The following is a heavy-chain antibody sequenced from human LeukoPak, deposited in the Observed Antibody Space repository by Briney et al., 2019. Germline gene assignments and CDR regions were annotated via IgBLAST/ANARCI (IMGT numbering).Heavy chain of an antibody. V-gene: IGHV3-23*01. D-gene: IGHD3-10*01. Sequence: PGGSLRLSCAASGFTFSSYAMGWVRQAPGKGLEWVSSISATGVRKYLAASVRGRFTISRDNSKHTQYLQMNSLRAEDTAVYYCAKGSGRYGSGSFSDSWGQGTLVTVSS. CDR3: AKGSGRYGSGSFSDS. CDR1: GFTFSSYA. J-gene: IGHJ5*01. CDR2: ISATGVRK.